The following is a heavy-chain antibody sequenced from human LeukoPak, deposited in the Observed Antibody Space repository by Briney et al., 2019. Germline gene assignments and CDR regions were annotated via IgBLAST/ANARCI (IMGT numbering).Heavy chain of an antibody. D-gene: IGHD6-6*01. Sequence: ASVKVSCKASGYTFTGYYMHWVRQAPGQGLEWMGWINPNSGGTNYAQKFQGWVTMTRDTSISTAYMELSRLRSDDTAVYYCARETTYSSLHFDYWGQGTLVTVSS. CDR1: GYTFTGYY. CDR3: ARETTYSSLHFDY. J-gene: IGHJ4*02. CDR2: INPNSGGT. V-gene: IGHV1-2*04.